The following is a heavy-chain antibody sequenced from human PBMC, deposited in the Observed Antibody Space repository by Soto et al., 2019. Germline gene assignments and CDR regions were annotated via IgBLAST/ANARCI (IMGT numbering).Heavy chain of an antibody. CDR3: ARDIVGATTRGRGLDY. V-gene: IGHV3-30-3*01. CDR2: ISYDGSNK. D-gene: IGHD1-26*01. CDR1: GFTFSSFA. J-gene: IGHJ4*02. Sequence: QVQLVESGGGVVQPGGSLRLSCAASGFTFSSFAIHWVRQAPGKGLEWVAVISYDGSNKYYADSVKGRFTISRDNSKNTLYLQMNSLRAEDTAVYYCARDIVGATTRGRGLDYWGQGTLVTVSS.